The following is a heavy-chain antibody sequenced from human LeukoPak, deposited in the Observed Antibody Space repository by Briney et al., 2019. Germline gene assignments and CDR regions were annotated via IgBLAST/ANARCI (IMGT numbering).Heavy chain of an antibody. V-gene: IGHV4-4*07. Sequence: SETLSLTCTVSAGSISSYYWSWIRRPAGKGLEWIGRIYTSGSTNYNPSLKSRVTISIDKSRNQFSLKLNSVTAADTAVYYCATGKVGTSAHVYWGQGTLVTVSS. CDR2: IYTSGST. J-gene: IGHJ4*02. D-gene: IGHD1-26*01. CDR1: AGSISSYY. CDR3: ATGKVGTSAHVY.